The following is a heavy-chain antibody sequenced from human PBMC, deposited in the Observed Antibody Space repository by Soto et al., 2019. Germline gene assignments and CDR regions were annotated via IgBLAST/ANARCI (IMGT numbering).Heavy chain of an antibody. CDR1: GGTFSSYT. D-gene: IGHD3-10*01. V-gene: IGHV1-69*08. CDR3: ARDGAGGTGHY. J-gene: IGHJ4*02. CDR2: IIPILGIA. Sequence: QVQLVQSGAEVKKPGSSVKVSCKASGGTFSSYTISWVRQAPGQGLEWMGRIIPILGIANYAQKFQGRVTITADKSTSTAYMELSSLRSEDTAVYYCARDGAGGTGHYWGQGTLVTVSS.